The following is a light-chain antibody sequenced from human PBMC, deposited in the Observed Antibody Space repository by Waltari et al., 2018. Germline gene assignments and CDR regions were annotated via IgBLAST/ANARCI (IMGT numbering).Light chain of an antibody. J-gene: IGLJ3*02. Sequence: QSALTQPRSVSGSPGQSVTVSCTGSSSDVGGYDYVSWDQQHPGKAPKLMIYDVTKRPSGVPERFSGSKSGNAASLTISGLQAEDEADYYCCSYAGNYTLVFGGGTSLTVL. CDR2: DVT. V-gene: IGLV2-11*01. CDR3: CSYAGNYTLV. CDR1: SSDVGGYDY.